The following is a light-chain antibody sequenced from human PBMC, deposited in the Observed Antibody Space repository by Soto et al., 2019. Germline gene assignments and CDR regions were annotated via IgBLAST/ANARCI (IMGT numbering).Light chain of an antibody. CDR1: SSNIGSNT. J-gene: IGLJ1*01. Sequence: QSVLTQPPSATGTPGQRVTISCSGSSSNIGSNTVNWYQQLPGTAPKLLIYSNNQRPSGVPDRFSGSKSGTSASLAISGLQSEEEADYYCAAWDDSLNGLVFGTGTKVTVL. CDR3: AAWDDSLNGLV. V-gene: IGLV1-44*01. CDR2: SNN.